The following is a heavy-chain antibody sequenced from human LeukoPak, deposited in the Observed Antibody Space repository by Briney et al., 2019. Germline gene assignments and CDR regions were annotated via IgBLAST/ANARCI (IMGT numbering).Heavy chain of an antibody. CDR2: IYYSGST. CDR3: ARGAVPYLSWFDP. CDR1: GGSISSGDYY. J-gene: IGHJ5*02. Sequence: SETLSLTCTVSGGSISSGDYYWSWIRQPPGKGLEWIGYIYYSGSTYYNPSLKSRVTISVDTSKNQFSLKLSSVTAADTAVYYCARGAVPYLSWFDPWGQGTLVTVSS. V-gene: IGHV4-30-4*01.